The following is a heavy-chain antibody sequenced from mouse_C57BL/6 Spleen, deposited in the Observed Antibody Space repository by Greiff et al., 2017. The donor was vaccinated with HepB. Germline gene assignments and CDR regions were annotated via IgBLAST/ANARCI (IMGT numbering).Heavy chain of an antibody. CDR3: AIKGIYYDYDGPLAY. V-gene: IGHV1-59*01. CDR2: IDPSDSYA. J-gene: IGHJ3*01. Sequence: QVHVKQPGAELVRPGTSVKLSCKASGYTFTSYWMHWVKQRPGQGLEWIGVIDPSDSYANYNQKFKGKATLTVDTSSSTAYMQLSSLTSEDSAVYYCAIKGIYYDYDGPLAYWGQGTLVTVSA. D-gene: IGHD2-4*01. CDR1: GYTFTSYW.